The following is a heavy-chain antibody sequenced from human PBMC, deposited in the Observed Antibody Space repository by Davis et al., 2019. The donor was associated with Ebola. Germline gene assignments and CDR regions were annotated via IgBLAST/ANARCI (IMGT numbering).Heavy chain of an antibody. CDR2: IRYDGSNK. D-gene: IGHD1-1*01. V-gene: IGHV3-30*02. CDR1: GFTFSRYG. CDR3: AKEGANWKDVGYCDY. Sequence: GGSLRLSCAASGFTFSRYGMHWIRQVPGKGLEWLAFIRYDGSNKDYADSVKGRFTISRDNSKNTLYLQMNTLRPEDTAVYYCAKEGANWKDVGYCDYWGQGTLVTVSS. J-gene: IGHJ4*02.